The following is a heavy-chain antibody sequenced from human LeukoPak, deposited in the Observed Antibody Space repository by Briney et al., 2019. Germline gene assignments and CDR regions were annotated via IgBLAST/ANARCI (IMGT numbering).Heavy chain of an antibody. Sequence: GESLKISCKGSGYSFTTHWIGWVRQMPGKGLEWMGIIYPGDSDTRYSPSFQGQVTISADKSISTAYLQWSSLKASDTAMYYCARHSLPNWATDAFDIWGQGTMVTVSS. J-gene: IGHJ3*02. D-gene: IGHD7-27*01. V-gene: IGHV5-51*01. CDR3: ARHSLPNWATDAFDI. CDR2: IYPGDSDT. CDR1: GYSFTTHW.